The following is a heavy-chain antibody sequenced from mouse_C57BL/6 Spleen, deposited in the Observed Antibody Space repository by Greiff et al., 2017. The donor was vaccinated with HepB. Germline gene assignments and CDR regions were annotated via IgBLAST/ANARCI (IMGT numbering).Heavy chain of an antibody. D-gene: IGHD1-1*01. J-gene: IGHJ1*03. CDR1: GYTFTSYW. CDR3: ARHYYGSSYWYFDV. V-gene: IGHV1-72*01. Sequence: VQLQQPGAELVKPGASVKLSCKASGYTFTSYWMHWVKQRPGRGLEWIGRIDPNSGGTKYNEKFKSKATLTVDKPSSTAYMQLSSLTSEDAAVYYCARHYYGSSYWYFDVWGTGTTVTVSS. CDR2: IDPNSGGT.